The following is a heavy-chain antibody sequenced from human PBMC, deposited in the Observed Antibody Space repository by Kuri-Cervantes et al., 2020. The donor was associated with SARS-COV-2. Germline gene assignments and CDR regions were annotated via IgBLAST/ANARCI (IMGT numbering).Heavy chain of an antibody. CDR3: ASLVVVVPAAIS. Sequence: SETLSLTCTVSGGSITSSNYYRGWIREPPGKGLEWIGSIYYSGSTYYNPYLKSRVTISVDPTKNQFSLNLSPVTAANTAVYYCASLVVVVPAAISWGQGTLVTVSS. D-gene: IGHD2-2*01. CDR1: GGSITSSNYY. CDR2: IYYSGST. J-gene: IGHJ5*02. V-gene: IGHV4-39*01.